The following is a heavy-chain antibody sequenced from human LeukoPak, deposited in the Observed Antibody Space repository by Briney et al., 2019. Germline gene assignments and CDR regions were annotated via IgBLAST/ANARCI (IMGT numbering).Heavy chain of an antibody. V-gene: IGHV4-59*12. J-gene: IGHJ5*02. Sequence: SETLSLTCTVSGGSISSYYWNWIRQHPGKGLEWIGYIYHSGSTNYNPSLKSRVTISVDASKNQFSLKLNSVTAADTAVYYCARDGRYCSTTSCQGWFDPWGQGTLVTVSS. CDR2: IYHSGST. CDR1: GGSISSYY. D-gene: IGHD2-2*01. CDR3: ARDGRYCSTTSCQGWFDP.